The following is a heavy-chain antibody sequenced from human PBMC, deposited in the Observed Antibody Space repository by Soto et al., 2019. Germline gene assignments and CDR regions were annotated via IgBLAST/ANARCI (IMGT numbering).Heavy chain of an antibody. CDR3: ARYNSYAIDY. CDR2: IHYSGTT. J-gene: IGHJ4*02. Sequence: SETLSLTCTVSGTSISSYYWSWIRQPPGKGLEWVANIHYSGTTNYNPSLASRVTLSVDTSKNQFSLKLTSVTAADRAMYFCARYNSYAIDYWGRGTLVTVSS. D-gene: IGHD2-8*01. V-gene: IGHV4-59*01. CDR1: GTSISSYY.